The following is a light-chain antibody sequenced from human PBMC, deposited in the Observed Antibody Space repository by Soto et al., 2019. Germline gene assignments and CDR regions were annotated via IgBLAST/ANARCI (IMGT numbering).Light chain of an antibody. CDR1: QSISTW. V-gene: IGKV1-5*01. CDR2: DAS. J-gene: IGKJ1*01. Sequence: TQKAVYISPLAASMGGRVTITCLASQSISTWLAWYQQRPGKAPKLLIFDASSLESGVPSRFSGSGSGTEFTLTISSLRPDDFATYICQQDNTYSNTFGQETKVDI. CDR3: QQDNTYSNT.